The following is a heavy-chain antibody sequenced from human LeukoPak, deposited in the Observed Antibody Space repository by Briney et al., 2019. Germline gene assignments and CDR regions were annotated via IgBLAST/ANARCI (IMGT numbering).Heavy chain of an antibody. CDR2: IYSGGST. CDR1: GFTVSSNY. CDR3: ARGRTIFGVVRLRGNVLYFDY. V-gene: IGHV3-66*02. D-gene: IGHD3-3*01. J-gene: IGHJ4*02. Sequence: PGGSLRLSCAASGFTVSSNYMSWVRQAPGKGLEWVSVIYSGGSTYYADSVKGRFTISRDNSKNTLYLQMNSLRAEDTAVYYCARGRTIFGVVRLRGNVLYFDYWGQGTLVTVSS.